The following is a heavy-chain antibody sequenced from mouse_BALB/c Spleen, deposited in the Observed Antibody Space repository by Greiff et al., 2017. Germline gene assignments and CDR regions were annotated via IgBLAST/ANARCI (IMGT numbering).Heavy chain of an antibody. CDR3: ARSGLRPSWFAY. D-gene: IGHD2-4*01. J-gene: IGHJ3*01. CDR1: GFTFSSFG. Sequence: EVQVVESGGGLVQPGGSRKLSCAASGFTFSSFGMHWVRQAPEKGLEWVAYISSGSSTIYYADTVKGRFTISRDNPKNTLFLQMTSLRSEDTAMYYCARSGLRPSWFAYWGQGTLVTVSA. V-gene: IGHV5-17*02. CDR2: ISSGSSTI.